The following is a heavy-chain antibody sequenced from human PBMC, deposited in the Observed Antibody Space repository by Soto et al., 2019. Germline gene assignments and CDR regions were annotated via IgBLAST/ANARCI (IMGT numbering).Heavy chain of an antibody. D-gene: IGHD2-15*01. CDR3: ARGALGYCSGGSCSRNYGMDV. J-gene: IGHJ6*02. V-gene: IGHV3-13*05. CDR2: IGTAGDP. CDR1: GFAFSSYD. Sequence: GSLRLSCAASGFAFSSYDMHWVRQATGKGLEWVSAIGTAGDPYYPGSVKSRFTISRENAKNSLYLQMNSLRAGDTAVYYCARGALGYCSGGSCSRNYGMDVWGQGTTVTVSS.